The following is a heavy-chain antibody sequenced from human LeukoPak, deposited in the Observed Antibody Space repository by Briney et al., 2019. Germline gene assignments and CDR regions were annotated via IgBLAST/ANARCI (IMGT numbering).Heavy chain of an antibody. CDR3: ARRAVNWNYGLEWRGYFDY. CDR1: GFTFSSFG. V-gene: IGHV3-7*01. Sequence: PGGSLRLSCAASGFTFSSFGMHWVRQAPGKGLEWVANIKQDGSEKYYVDSVKGRFTISRDNAKNSLYLQMNSLRAEDTAVYYCARRAVNWNYGLEWRGYFDYWGQGTLVTVSS. CDR2: IKQDGSEK. J-gene: IGHJ4*02. D-gene: IGHD1-7*01.